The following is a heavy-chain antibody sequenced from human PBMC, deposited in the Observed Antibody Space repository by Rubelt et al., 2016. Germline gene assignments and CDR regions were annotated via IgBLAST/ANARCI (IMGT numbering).Heavy chain of an antibody. V-gene: IGHV2-70*15. CDR3: ARRVAYYDVLTGYSQYYFDY. Sequence: QVTLRESGPALVKPTQTLTLTCTFSGFSLSTSGMCVSWIRQPPGKALEWLARIDWDDDKYYSTSLKTRLTISKDTSKNQVVLTMTHMEPGDTATYYCARRVAYYDVLTGYSQYYFDYWGQGTLVTVSS. J-gene: IGHJ4*02. D-gene: IGHD3-9*01. CDR1: GFSLSTSGMC. CDR2: IDWDDDK.